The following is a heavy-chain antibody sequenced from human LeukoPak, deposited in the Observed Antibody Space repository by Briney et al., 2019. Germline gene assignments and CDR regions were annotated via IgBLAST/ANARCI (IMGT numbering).Heavy chain of an antibody. V-gene: IGHV1-18*01. CDR1: GYTFTTYG. J-gene: IGHJ4*02. CDR3: ATFVAAPVRDYFDY. Sequence: ASVKVSCKASGYTFTTYGISWVRQAPGQGLEWMGWISTYNGNTNYAQKFQGRVTMTEDTSTDTAYMELSSLRSEDTAVYYCATFVAAPVRDYFDYWGQGTLVTVSS. D-gene: IGHD3-3*02. CDR2: ISTYNGNT.